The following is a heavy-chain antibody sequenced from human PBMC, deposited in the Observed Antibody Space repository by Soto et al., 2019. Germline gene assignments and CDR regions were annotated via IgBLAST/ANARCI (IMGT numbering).Heavy chain of an antibody. CDR2: INHSGSA. V-gene: IGHV4-34*01. CDR1: GGSFSGYY. CDR3: ARLTVTTSHRYYYYYYGMDV. J-gene: IGHJ6*02. Sequence: PSETLSLTCAVYGGSFSGYYWSWIRQPPGKGLEWIGEINHSGSANYNPSLKSRVTISVDTSKNQFSLKLSSVTAADTAVYYCARLTVTTSHRYYYYYYGMDVWGQGTKAT. D-gene: IGHD4-4*01.